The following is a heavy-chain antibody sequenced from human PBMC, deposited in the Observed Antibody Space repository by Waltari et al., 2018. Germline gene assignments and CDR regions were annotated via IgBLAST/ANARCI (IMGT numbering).Heavy chain of an antibody. J-gene: IGHJ6*03. CDR3: ARVFGYYYYYMDV. V-gene: IGHV4-34*02. CDR2: INDSGRT. D-gene: IGHD3-3*01. CDR1: GGSLSGYH. Sequence: QVQLQQWGAGLLNHSETLSLTCDVSGGSLSGYHWTWIRQPPGKGLEWIGEINDSGRTTYNPSLESRVTVSIDTANNQFSLRVRSVTAADTAVYYCARVFGYYYYYMDVWGKGTTVTISS.